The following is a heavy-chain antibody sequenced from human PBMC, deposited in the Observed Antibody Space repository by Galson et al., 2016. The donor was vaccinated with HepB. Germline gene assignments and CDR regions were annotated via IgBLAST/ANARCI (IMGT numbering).Heavy chain of an antibody. CDR3: ARDMEPHRYWLDP. J-gene: IGHJ5*02. CDR1: GFDFSSYG. D-gene: IGHD1-26*01. CDR2: IWYDGNNK. Sequence: SLRLSCAASGFDFSSYGMHWVRQAPGRGLERVGVIWYDGNNKYYADAVKGRFTISRDSSTETLYLQMDNLRAEDTAVYFGARDMEPHRYWLDPWGRGTLVTVSS. V-gene: IGHV3-33*01.